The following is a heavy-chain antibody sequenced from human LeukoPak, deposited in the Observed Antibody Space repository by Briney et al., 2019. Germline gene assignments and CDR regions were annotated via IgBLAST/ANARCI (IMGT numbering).Heavy chain of an antibody. D-gene: IGHD3-10*01. Sequence: SETLSLTCTVSDYSISSGYYWGWIRQPPGKGLEWIGIIYHSGSTYYNPSLKSRVTISVDASKNQFSLKLSSVTAADTAVYYCASWLGLLYYYMDVWGKGTTVTVSS. CDR3: ASWLGLLYYYMDV. CDR1: DYSISSGYY. J-gene: IGHJ6*03. V-gene: IGHV4-38-2*02. CDR2: IYHSGST.